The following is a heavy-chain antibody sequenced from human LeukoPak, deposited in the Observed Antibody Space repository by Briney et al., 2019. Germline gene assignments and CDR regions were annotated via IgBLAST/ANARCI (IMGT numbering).Heavy chain of an antibody. CDR1: GGSFSGYY. Sequence: SETLSLTCAVYGGSFSGYYWSWIRQPPGKGLEWIGEINHSGSTNYHPSLKSRVTISVDTSKNQFSLKLSSVTAADTAVYYCARLGVPAAMSWSAGYFDYWGQGTLVTVSS. J-gene: IGHJ4*02. CDR2: INHSGST. V-gene: IGHV4-34*01. D-gene: IGHD2-2*01. CDR3: ARLGVPAAMSWSAGYFDY.